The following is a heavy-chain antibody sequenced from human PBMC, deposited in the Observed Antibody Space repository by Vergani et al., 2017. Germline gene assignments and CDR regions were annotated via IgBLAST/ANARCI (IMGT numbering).Heavy chain of an antibody. CDR1: GFSLSNARMG. Sequence: QVTLKESGPVLVKPTETLTLTCTVSGFSLSNARMGVSWIRQPPGKALEWLAHIFSNDEKSYSTSLKSRLTISKDTSKSHVVLTMTNMDPVDTVTYYCARPDLTGYYGAFDIWGQGTMVTVSS. CDR2: IFSNDEK. V-gene: IGHV2-26*01. CDR3: ARPDLTGYYGAFDI. D-gene: IGHD3-9*01. J-gene: IGHJ3*02.